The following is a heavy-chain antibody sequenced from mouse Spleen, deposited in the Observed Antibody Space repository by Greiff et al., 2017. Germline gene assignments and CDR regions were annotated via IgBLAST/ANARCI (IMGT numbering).Heavy chain of an antibody. CDR2: ISYDGSN. D-gene: IGHD2-14*01. J-gene: IGHJ3*01. Sequence: EVQLQQSGPGLVKPSQSLSLTCSVTGYSITSGYYWNWIRQFPGNKLEWMGYISYDGSNNYNPSLKNRISITRDTSKNQFFLKLNSVTTEDTATYYCARLDYRYDGFAYWGQGTLVTVSA. CDR1: GYSITSGYY. CDR3: ARLDYRYDGFAY. V-gene: IGHV3-6*01.